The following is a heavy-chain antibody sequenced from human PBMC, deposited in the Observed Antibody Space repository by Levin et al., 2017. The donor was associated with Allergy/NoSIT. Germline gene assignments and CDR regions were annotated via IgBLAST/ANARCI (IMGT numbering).Heavy chain of an antibody. D-gene: IGHD5/OR15-5a*01. V-gene: IGHV3-48*03. Sequence: GESLKISCAASGFTFSSYEMNWVRQAPGKGLEWVSYISSSGSTIYYADSVKGRFTISRDNAKNSLYLQMNSLRAEDTAVYYCARYSPFVYDFGFSTVSTLNWFDPWGQGTLVTVSS. J-gene: IGHJ5*02. CDR3: ARYSPFVYDFGFSTVSTLNWFDP. CDR2: ISSSGSTI. CDR1: GFTFSSYE.